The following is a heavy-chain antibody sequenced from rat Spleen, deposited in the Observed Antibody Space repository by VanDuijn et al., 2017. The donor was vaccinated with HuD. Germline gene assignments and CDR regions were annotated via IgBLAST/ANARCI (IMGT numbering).Heavy chain of an antibody. CDR2: ISYDGTAT. CDR3: ARHKSGYGVMDA. V-gene: IGHV5-25*01. Sequence: EVQLVESGGGLVQPGRSMKLSCAASGLSFSNYDMAWVRQAPTKGLEWVASISYDGTATYYRDSVKGRFTLSRENAKSTLYLQLDSLRSEDTATYYGARHKSGYGVMDAWGKGASVTVSS. D-gene: IGHD4-3*01. CDR1: GLSFSNYD. J-gene: IGHJ4*01.